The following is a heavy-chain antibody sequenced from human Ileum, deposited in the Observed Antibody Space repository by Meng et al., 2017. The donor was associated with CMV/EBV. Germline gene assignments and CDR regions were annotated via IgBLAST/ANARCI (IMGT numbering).Heavy chain of an antibody. CDR2: ISGYNSNT. Sequence: QVQLVQSGAELKKPGASVKVSCKAPGYTFTDYAITWVRQAPGQGLEWMGWISGYNSNTKYAQKFQGRVTMTTDTSTTTVYMELRNLRYDDTAVYYCARDGYYPSRVFDYWGLGTLVTVSS. V-gene: IGHV1-18*01. J-gene: IGHJ4*01. CDR3: ARDGYYPSRVFDY. D-gene: IGHD2-2*03. CDR1: GYTFTDYA.